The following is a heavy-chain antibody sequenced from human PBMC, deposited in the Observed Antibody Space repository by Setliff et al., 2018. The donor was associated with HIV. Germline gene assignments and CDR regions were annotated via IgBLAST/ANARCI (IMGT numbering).Heavy chain of an antibody. D-gene: IGHD3-3*01. Sequence: PSETLSLTCTVSGGSISSSSYYWGWIRQPPGKGLEWIGSIYYSGSTYYNPSLKSRVTVSVGTSKKQFFLNLSFATAADTAVYYCARPSFGVGGGSMFDSWGQGIVVTVSS. V-gene: IGHV4-39*01. CDR3: ARPSFGVGGGSMFDS. CDR2: IYYSGST. J-gene: IGHJ4*02. CDR1: GGSISSSSYY.